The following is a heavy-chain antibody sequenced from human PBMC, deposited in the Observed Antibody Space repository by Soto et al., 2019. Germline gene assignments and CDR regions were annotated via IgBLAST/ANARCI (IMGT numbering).Heavy chain of an antibody. CDR1: GGSISSSSYY. Sequence: PSETLSLTYTVSGGSISSSSYYWGWIRQPPGKGLEWIGSIYYSGSTYYNPSLKSRVTISVDTSKNQFSLKLSSVTAADTAVYYCARSVYYYDSSGSLDYWGQGTLVTVSS. D-gene: IGHD3-22*01. J-gene: IGHJ4*02. CDR3: ARSVYYYDSSGSLDY. CDR2: IYYSGST. V-gene: IGHV4-39*01.